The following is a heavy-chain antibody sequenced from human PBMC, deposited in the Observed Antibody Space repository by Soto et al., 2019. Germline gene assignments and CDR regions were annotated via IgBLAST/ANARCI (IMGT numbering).Heavy chain of an antibody. CDR2: ISGSGGST. Sequence: GGSLRLSCAASGFPFSSYSMSWVRQAPGKGLEWVSAISGSGGSTYYADSVKGRFTISRDNSKNTLYLQMNSLRAEDTAVYYCAKDSYYDILTGLNGYYYYGMDVWGQGTTVTVSS. V-gene: IGHV3-23*01. D-gene: IGHD3-9*01. J-gene: IGHJ6*02. CDR3: AKDSYYDILTGLNGYYYYGMDV. CDR1: GFPFSSYS.